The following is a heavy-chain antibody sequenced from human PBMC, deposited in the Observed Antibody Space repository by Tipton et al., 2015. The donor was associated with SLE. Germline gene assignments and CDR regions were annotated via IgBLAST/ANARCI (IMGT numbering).Heavy chain of an antibody. CDR1: GYTFTSYG. D-gene: IGHD3-9*01. Sequence: QLVQSGAEVKKPGASVKVSCKASGYTFTSYGISWVRQAPGQGLEWMGWISAYNGNTNYAQKLQGRVTITADESTSTAYMELSSLRSEDTAVYYCARDPRYYDIWTGYPTSAYFDYWGQGTLVTVSS. V-gene: IGHV1-18*04. CDR3: ARDPRYYDIWTGYPTSAYFDY. J-gene: IGHJ4*02. CDR2: ISAYNGNT.